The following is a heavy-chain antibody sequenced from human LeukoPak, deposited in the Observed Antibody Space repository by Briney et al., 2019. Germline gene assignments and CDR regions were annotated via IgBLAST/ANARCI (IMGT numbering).Heavy chain of an antibody. V-gene: IGHV3-11*01. D-gene: IGHD2-8*01. CDR2: ISNSGSTV. J-gene: IGHJ6*02. CDR3: ALGTINKDYYFGMDV. Sequence: GGSLRLSCAASGFTFSDYYMTWLRQAPGKGLEWLSYISNSGSTVFYADSVKGRFTVFRDNAKRSLYLQIESLRDDDTAVYHCALGTINKDYYFGMDVWGQGTTVTVSS. CDR1: GFTFSDYY.